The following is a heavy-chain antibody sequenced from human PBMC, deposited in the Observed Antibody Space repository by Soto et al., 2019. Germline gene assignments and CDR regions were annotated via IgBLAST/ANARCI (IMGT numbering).Heavy chain of an antibody. CDR2: IYYSGST. CDR1: GGSISSSSYY. Sequence: PSETLSLTCTVSGGSISSSSYYWGWVRQPPGKGLEWIGSIYYSGSTYYNPSLKSRVTISVDTSKNQFSLKLSSVTAADTAVYYCARVLYYYGSGSYNWFDPWGQGTLVTVSS. V-gene: IGHV4-39*01. CDR3: ARVLYYYGSGSYNWFDP. D-gene: IGHD3-10*01. J-gene: IGHJ5*02.